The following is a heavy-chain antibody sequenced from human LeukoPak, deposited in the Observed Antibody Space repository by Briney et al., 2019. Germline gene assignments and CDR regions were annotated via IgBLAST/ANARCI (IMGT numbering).Heavy chain of an antibody. V-gene: IGHV4-59*11. D-gene: IGHD3-10*01. Sequence: SETLSLTCTVSGGSFSSHYWNWIRQPPGKGLEWIAYIYYSGSTNYNPSLKSRVSISVDTSKNQFSLKLTSVTAADTAVYYCARGRGLSGGFDLWGQGTLLTVSS. J-gene: IGHJ5*02. CDR1: GGSFSSHY. CDR2: IYYSGST. CDR3: ARGRGLSGGFDL.